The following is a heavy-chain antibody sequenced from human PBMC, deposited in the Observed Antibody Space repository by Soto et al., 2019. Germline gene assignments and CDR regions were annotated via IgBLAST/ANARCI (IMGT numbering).Heavy chain of an antibody. CDR3: ARAPYQLLYWFDP. V-gene: IGHV4-34*01. Sequence: ETLSLTCAVYGGSFSGYYWSWIRQPPGKGLEWIGEINHSGSTNYNPSLKSRVTISVDTSKNQFSLKLSSVTAADTAVYYCARAPYQLLYWFDPWGQGTLVTVSS. D-gene: IGHD2-2*01. CDR1: GGSFSGYY. J-gene: IGHJ5*02. CDR2: INHSGST.